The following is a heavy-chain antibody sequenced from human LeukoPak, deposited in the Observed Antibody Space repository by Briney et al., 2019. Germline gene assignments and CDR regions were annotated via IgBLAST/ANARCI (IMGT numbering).Heavy chain of an antibody. CDR2: INWNGGST. Sequence: PGGSLRLSCAASGFTFDDYGMSWVRQAPGKGLEWVSGINWNGGSTGYADSVKGRFTISRDNAKNSLYLQMNSLRAEDTALYYCARNRGDYEVVGYYYYYYMDVWGKGTTVTVSS. CDR1: GFTFDDYG. J-gene: IGHJ6*03. D-gene: IGHD4-17*01. CDR3: ARNRGDYEVVGYYYYYYMDV. V-gene: IGHV3-20*04.